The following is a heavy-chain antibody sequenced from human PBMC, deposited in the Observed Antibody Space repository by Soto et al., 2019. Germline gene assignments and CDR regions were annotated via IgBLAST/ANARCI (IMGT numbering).Heavy chain of an antibody. D-gene: IGHD3-9*01. CDR1: GFTFSSYT. J-gene: IGHJ3*02. V-gene: IGHV3-21*06. CDR2: ISGSSTYI. Sequence: GGSLRLSCAASGFTFSSYTMNWVRQAPGKGLEWVSYISGSSTYIYLVDSVKGRFSISRDNAQNSLYLQMNSLRAADTAVYFSARDQEPFSDILTNSYKAAFDIWGQGAMVTVSS. CDR3: ARDQEPFSDILTNSYKAAFDI.